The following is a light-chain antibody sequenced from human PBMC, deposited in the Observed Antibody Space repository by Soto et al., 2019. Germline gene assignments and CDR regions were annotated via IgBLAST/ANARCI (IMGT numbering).Light chain of an antibody. CDR3: QQYNHWPT. Sequence: EIMMTQSPATLSVSPGERATLSCRASQSISSNLAWYQQKPGQAPRLLIYGASTRATDIPARFSGNGSGTEFTLTISSLQSEDFGVYYCQQYNHWPTFGLGTKVEIK. J-gene: IGKJ1*01. V-gene: IGKV3-15*01. CDR1: QSISSN. CDR2: GAS.